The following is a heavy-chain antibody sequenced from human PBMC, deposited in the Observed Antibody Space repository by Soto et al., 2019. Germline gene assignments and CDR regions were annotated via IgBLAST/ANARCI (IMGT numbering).Heavy chain of an antibody. Sequence: KASETLSLTCTVSGDSVTSGDYYWSWIRHHPGKGLEWIGYIYYTGSTYYNPSLQTRVTISVDTSKNQFSLKLSSVTAADTAVYYCARGSFSSSSSWFDPWGQGTLVTVSS. V-gene: IGHV4-31*03. CDR1: GDSVTSGDYY. J-gene: IGHJ5*02. CDR2: IYYTGST. D-gene: IGHD6-6*01. CDR3: ARGSFSSSSSWFDP.